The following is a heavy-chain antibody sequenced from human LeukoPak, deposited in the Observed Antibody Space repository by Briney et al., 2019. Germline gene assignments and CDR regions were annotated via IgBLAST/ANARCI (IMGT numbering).Heavy chain of an antibody. V-gene: IGHV4-34*01. J-gene: IGHJ4*02. Sequence: SETLSLTCAVYGESFSGYYWSWIRQPPGKGLEWIGEINHSGSTNYNPSLKSRVTISVDTSKNQFSLKLSSVTAADTAVYYCARGYGDRSVAAEIDYWGQGTLVTVSS. CDR2: INHSGST. CDR1: GESFSGYY. D-gene: IGHD4-17*01. CDR3: ARGYGDRSVAAEIDY.